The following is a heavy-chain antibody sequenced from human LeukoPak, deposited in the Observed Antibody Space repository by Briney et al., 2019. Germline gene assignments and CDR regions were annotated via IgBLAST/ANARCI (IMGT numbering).Heavy chain of an antibody. Sequence: GGSLRLSCAASGFPFSTFWMAWVRQAPGKGLEWVANIIQDGSERYYVGSVKGRFTISRDNAKNSLFLQMNSLRAEDTAVYCAREGASTISHAFDVWGQGTMVTVSS. V-gene: IGHV3-7*01. CDR2: IIQDGSER. D-gene: IGHD3-16*01. CDR3: AREGASTISHAFDV. CDR1: GFPFSTFW. J-gene: IGHJ3*01.